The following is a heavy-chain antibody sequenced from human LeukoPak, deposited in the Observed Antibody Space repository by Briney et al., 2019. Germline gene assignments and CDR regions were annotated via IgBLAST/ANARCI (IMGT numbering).Heavy chain of an antibody. V-gene: IGHV3-48*01. CDR1: GFTFSDYS. CDR3: ARDYKYAFDN. D-gene: IGHD5-24*01. J-gene: IGHJ4*02. CDR2: IGIDSGNT. Sequence: PGGSLRLSCAASGFTFSDYSMNWVRQAPGKGLEWISYIGIDSGNTNYADSVKGRFTISGDKAKNSLYLQMNSLRVEDTAVYYCARDYKYAFDNWGQGTLVTV.